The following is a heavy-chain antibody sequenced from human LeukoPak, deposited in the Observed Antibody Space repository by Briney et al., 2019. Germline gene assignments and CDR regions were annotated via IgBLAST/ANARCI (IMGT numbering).Heavy chain of an antibody. J-gene: IGHJ6*02. Sequence: GGSLRLSCAASGFTFSNYAMNWVRQAPGKGLEWVSLISSSGANAYYADSVRGRFTISRDKSKNTVSLQMNSLRGGDTALYYCAKDVRVGGGGMDVWGQGTPVTVSS. CDR1: GFTFSNYA. D-gene: IGHD1-26*01. CDR2: ISSSGANA. V-gene: IGHV3-23*01. CDR3: AKDVRVGGGGMDV.